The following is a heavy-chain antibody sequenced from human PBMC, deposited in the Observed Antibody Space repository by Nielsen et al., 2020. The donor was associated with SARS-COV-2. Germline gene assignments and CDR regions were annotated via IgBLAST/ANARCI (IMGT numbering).Heavy chain of an antibody. CDR3: AREDVGRDGTSWLDH. CDR1: GYTFTRYD. CDR2: MSPNSGNI. J-gene: IGHJ5*02. V-gene: IGHV1-8*01. D-gene: IGHD5-24*01. Sequence: ASVKVSCKASGYTFTRYDINWVRQAPGQGLEWLGWMSPNSGNIVYAQKFQGRLTVTRNTSISTVYMELSSLRSDDPAVYFCAREDVGRDGTSWLDHWGQGALVTVSS.